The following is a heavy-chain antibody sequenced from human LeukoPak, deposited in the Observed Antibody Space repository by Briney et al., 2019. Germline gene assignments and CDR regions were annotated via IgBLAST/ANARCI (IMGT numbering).Heavy chain of an antibody. J-gene: IGHJ3*01. D-gene: IGHD1-26*01. V-gene: IGHV3-33*01. CDR1: GFTFSSYG. CDR2: IWYDGTNE. CDR3: ARESKTSGSPHNDV. Sequence: GGSLRLSCAASGFTFSSYGMHWVRQAPGKGLEWVAVIWYDGTNENYADSVKGRFTISRDNSKNTVYLQMYSLRAEDTAVYYCARESKTSGSPHNDVWGQGTMVTVSS.